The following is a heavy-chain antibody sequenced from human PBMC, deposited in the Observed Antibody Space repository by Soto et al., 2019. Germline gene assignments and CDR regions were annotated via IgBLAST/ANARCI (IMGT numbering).Heavy chain of an antibody. CDR2: IYHSGSI. D-gene: IGHD2-21*02. CDR3: ARTPNCGGDCRRYFDL. J-gene: IGHJ2*01. CDR1: GDSISSRNW. Sequence: QVQLQESGPGLVKPSGTLSLTCAVSGDSISSRNWWSWVRQPPGKGLEWIGEIYHSGSINYNPSLKSRVTISVDKSKNQFSLNLSSVTAADTAVYYCARTPNCGGDCRRYFDLWGRGTLVTVSS. V-gene: IGHV4-4*02.